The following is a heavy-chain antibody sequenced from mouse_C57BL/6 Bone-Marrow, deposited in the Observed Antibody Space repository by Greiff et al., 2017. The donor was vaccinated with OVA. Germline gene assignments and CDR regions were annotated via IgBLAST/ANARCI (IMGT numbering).Heavy chain of an antibody. CDR3: ARSAFDGYYWYFDV. J-gene: IGHJ1*03. D-gene: IGHD2-3*01. CDR2: INPNNGGT. Sequence: EVQLQQSGPELVKPGASVKISCKASGYTFTDYYMNWVKPSHGKSLEWIGDINPNNGGTSYNQKFKGKATLTVDKSSSTAYMELRSLTSEDSAVYYCARSAFDGYYWYFDVWGTGTTVTVSS. CDR1: GYTFTDYY. V-gene: IGHV1-26*01.